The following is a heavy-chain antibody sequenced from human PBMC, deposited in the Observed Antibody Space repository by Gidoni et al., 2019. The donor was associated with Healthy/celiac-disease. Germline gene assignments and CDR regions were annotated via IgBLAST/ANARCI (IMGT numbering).Heavy chain of an antibody. D-gene: IGHD3-22*01. Sequence: EVQLVESGGGLVQPGGSLRLSCAASGFTFSSYWMSWVRQAPGKGLEWVANIKQDGSEKYYVDSVKGRFTISRDNAKNSLYLQMNSLRAEDTAVYYCARDLKKYYYDSSGYSAAFDIWGQGTMVTVSS. CDR2: IKQDGSEK. CDR1: GFTFSSYW. J-gene: IGHJ3*02. V-gene: IGHV3-7*01. CDR3: ARDLKKYYYDSSGYSAAFDI.